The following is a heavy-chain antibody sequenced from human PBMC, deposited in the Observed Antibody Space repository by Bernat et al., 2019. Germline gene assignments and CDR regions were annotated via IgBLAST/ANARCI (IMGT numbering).Heavy chain of an antibody. Sequence: QVQLVQSGAEVKKPGASVKVSCKASGYTFSGYYMHWVRQAPGQGLEWMGGIIPIFGTANYAQKFQGRVTITADESTSTAYMELSSLRSEDTAVYYCARDISRTTVTTPDGGAFDIWGQGTMVTVSS. CDR2: IIPIFGTA. CDR1: GYTFSGYY. V-gene: IGHV1-69*01. D-gene: IGHD4-11*01. CDR3: ARDISRTTVTTPDGGAFDI. J-gene: IGHJ3*02.